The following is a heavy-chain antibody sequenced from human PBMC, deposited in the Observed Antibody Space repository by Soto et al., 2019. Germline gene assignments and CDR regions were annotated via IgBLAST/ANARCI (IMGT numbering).Heavy chain of an antibody. D-gene: IGHD6-19*01. J-gene: IGHJ4*02. CDR2: ISYDGSNK. CDR3: ERDRLDGMAGTGVGY. V-gene: IGHV3-30-3*01. CDR1: GFSLSSYA. Sequence: GTLRLPGAAAGFSLSSYAMHWVRPAPGKGLEWVAVISYDGSNKYYADSVKGRFTISRDNSKNTLYLQMNTLRAEDTAVYYCERDRLDGMAGTGVGYWGQGSLGIVPA.